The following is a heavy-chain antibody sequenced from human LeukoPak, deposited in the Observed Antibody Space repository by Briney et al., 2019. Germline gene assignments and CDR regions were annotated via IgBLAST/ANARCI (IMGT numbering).Heavy chain of an antibody. Sequence: PSETLSLTCTVSGGPISGTHYYWGWIRQPPGKGLQWIGSIFYTGSTFYNPSLKSRVTISIDTSKNQFSLKVTSVTAADTAVYYCARDLRRTGWYRYFDYWGQGSLVTVSS. V-gene: IGHV4-39*07. CDR2: IFYTGST. CDR1: GGPISGTHYY. J-gene: IGHJ4*02. CDR3: ARDLRRTGWYRYFDY. D-gene: IGHD6-19*01.